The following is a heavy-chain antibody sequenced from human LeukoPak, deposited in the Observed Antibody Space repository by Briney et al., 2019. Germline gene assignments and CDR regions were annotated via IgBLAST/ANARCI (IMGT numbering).Heavy chain of an antibody. J-gene: IGHJ3*02. CDR1: RFIFRNYA. Sequence: GGSLRLSCAASRFIFRNYAMRWVRQAPGRGLEWLSIISGTADSKYYADSVKGRFTISRDNPRSTLYLEMNILRAEDMAVYYCAKADATIGGAFDTWGQGTMVIVSS. V-gene: IGHV3-23*01. CDR3: AKADATIGGAFDT. D-gene: IGHD3-16*01. CDR2: ISGTADSK.